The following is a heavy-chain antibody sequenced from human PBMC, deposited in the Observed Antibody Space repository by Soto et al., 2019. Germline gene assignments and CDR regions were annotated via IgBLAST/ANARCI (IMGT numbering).Heavy chain of an antibody. Sequence: SETLSLTCTVSGGSISSGGYYWSWIRQHPGKGLEWIGYIYYSGSTYYNPSLKSRVTISVDTSKNQFSLKLSSVTAADTAVYYCARDVSSSWGWFDPWGQGTLVTVS. CDR2: IYYSGST. V-gene: IGHV4-31*03. J-gene: IGHJ5*02. CDR1: GGSISSGGYY. D-gene: IGHD6-13*01. CDR3: ARDVSSSWGWFDP.